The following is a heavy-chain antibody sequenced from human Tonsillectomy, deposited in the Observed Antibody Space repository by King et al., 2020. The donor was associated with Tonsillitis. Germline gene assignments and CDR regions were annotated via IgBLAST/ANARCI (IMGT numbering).Heavy chain of an antibody. CDR1: GYTFTHYA. J-gene: IGHJ5*02. D-gene: IGHD3-22*01. V-gene: IGHV1-3*04. CDR2: INTVNGDT. CDR3: ARESDSSRDNWFDP. Sequence: VQLVQSGAEVKKPGASVKVSCKASGYTFTHYAIHWMRQAPGQRLEWMGWINTVNGDTEYSQLFQGRVTFTSDTSASTAYMELSSLRSEDTAVYYCARESDSSRDNWFDPWGQGTLVTVSS.